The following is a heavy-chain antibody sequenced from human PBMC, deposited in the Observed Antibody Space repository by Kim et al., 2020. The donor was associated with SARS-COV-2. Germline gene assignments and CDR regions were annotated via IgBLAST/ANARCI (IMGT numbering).Heavy chain of an antibody. J-gene: IGHJ4*02. V-gene: IGHV3-15*01. CDR3: TTDRGGYYYDSSGPPPLDY. CDR2: IKSKTDGGTT. Sequence: GGSLRLSCAASGFTFSNAWMSWVRQAPGKGLEWVGRIKSKTDGGTTDYAAPVKGRFTISRDDSKNTLYLQMNSLKTEDTAVYYCTTDRGGYYYDSSGPPPLDYWGQGTLVTVSS. CDR1: GFTFSNAW. D-gene: IGHD3-22*01.